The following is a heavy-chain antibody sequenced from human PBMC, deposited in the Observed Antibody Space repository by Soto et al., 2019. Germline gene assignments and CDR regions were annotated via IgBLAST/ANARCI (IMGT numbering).Heavy chain of an antibody. D-gene: IGHD3-3*01. CDR3: AREAHFGVVIPIYYYYMDV. CDR2: IKQDGSEK. J-gene: IGHJ6*03. CDR1: GFTFSSYW. Sequence: PGGSLRLSCAASGFTFSSYWMSWVRQAPGKGLEWVANIKQDGSEKYYVDSVKGRFTISRDNAKNSLYLQMNSLRAEDTAVYYCAREAHFGVVIPIYYYYMDVWGKGTTVTVSS. V-gene: IGHV3-7*01.